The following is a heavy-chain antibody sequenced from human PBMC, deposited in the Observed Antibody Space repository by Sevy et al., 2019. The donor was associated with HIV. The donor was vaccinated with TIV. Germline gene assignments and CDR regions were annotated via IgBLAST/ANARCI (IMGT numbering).Heavy chain of an antibody. CDR3: AIGVDRATMIVVADDFDY. V-gene: IGHV3-21*01. CDR2: ISSSSSYI. CDR1: GFTFSSYS. J-gene: IGHJ4*02. D-gene: IGHD3-22*01. Sequence: GGSLRLSCAASGFTFSSYSMNWVRQAPGKGLEWVSSISSSSSYIYYADSVKGRFTISRDNAKNSLYLQMNSLRAEDTTVYYCAIGVDRATMIVVADDFDYWGQGTLVTVSS.